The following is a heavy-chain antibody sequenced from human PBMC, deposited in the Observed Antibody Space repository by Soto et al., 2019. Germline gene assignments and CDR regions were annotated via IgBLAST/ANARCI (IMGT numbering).Heavy chain of an antibody. CDR1: GYTFTTYA. D-gene: IGHD3-10*01. J-gene: IGHJ4*02. CDR2: INAGGGDT. CDR3: ARGRVVRAVTTSVPHDF. Sequence: VASVKVSCKTSGYTFTTYAMHWVRQAPGQRLEWMGWINAGGGDTKYSQRFQGRVTISRDTTASTVYMELSSLTPEDTAVYYCARGRVVRAVTTSVPHDFWGQGTLVTV. V-gene: IGHV1-3*01.